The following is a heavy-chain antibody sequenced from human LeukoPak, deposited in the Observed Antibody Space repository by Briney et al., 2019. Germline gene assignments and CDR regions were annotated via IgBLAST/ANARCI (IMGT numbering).Heavy chain of an antibody. J-gene: IGHJ4*02. CDR3: ARHERRGGSYWTIPGRAFDY. V-gene: IGHV1-2*02. D-gene: IGHD1-26*01. CDR2: INPSSGGT. CDR1: GYTFTGYY. Sequence: GASVKVSCKASGYTFTGYYMHWVRQAPGQGLEWMGWINPSSGGTNYAQKFQGRVTMTRDTSISTAYMELSRLRSDDTAVYYCARHERRGGSYWTIPGRAFDYWGQGTLVTVSS.